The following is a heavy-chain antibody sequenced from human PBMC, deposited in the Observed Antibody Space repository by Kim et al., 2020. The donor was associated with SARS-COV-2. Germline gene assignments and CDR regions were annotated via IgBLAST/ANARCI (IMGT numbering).Heavy chain of an antibody. V-gene: IGHV3-72*01. J-gene: IGHJ4*02. Sequence: GGSLRLSCAASGFTFSDHFMDWVRQAPGKGLEWLGRSRNKAKSYTPEYAASVKGRFTISRDDSKNSLYLQMSSLQTEDTAVYYCALGYCNNRCHSFDSSGQGTLVTVSS. CDR3: ALGYCNNRCHSFDS. CDR1: GFTFSDHF. D-gene: IGHD2-8*01. CDR2: SRNKAKSYTP.